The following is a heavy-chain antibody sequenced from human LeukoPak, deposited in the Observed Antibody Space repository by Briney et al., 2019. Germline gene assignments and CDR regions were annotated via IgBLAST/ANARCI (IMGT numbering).Heavy chain of an antibody. CDR2: INHSGST. D-gene: IGHD3-16*01. CDR3: ARGGGISLRYYDYGMDV. Sequence: SETLSLTCAVYGGSFSGYYWSWIRQPPGKGLEWIGEINHSGSTNYNPSLKSRVTISVDTSKNQFSLKLSSVTAADTAVYYCARGGGISLRYYDYGMDVWGQGTTVTVSS. J-gene: IGHJ6*02. V-gene: IGHV4-34*01. CDR1: GGSFSGYY.